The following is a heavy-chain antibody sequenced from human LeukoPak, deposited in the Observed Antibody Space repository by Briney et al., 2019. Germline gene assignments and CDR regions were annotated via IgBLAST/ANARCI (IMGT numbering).Heavy chain of an antibody. CDR1: GFSLGDHG. CDR3: TRDIWLGNDY. D-gene: IGHD5-24*01. Sequence: PGGSLRLSCVASGFSLGDHGMSWVRQAPGKGLEWVSYSKSEGTTTSYADSVKGRFTISRDDSKNTQYLQMNSLKTEDTDVYYCTRDIWLGNDYWGQGTLVTVSS. V-gene: IGHV3-48*01. CDR2: SKSEGTTT. J-gene: IGHJ4*02.